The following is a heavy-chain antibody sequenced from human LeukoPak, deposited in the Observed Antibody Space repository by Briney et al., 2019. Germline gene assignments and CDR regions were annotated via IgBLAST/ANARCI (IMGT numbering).Heavy chain of an antibody. CDR2: IYYSGST. CDR3: ARELYDILTGHNFDY. CDR1: GGSISSSSYY. J-gene: IGHJ4*02. Sequence: SETLSLTCTVSGGSISSSSYYWGWIRQPPGKGLEWIGSIYYSGSTYYNPSLKSRVTISVDTSKNQFSLKLSSVTAADTAVYYCARELYDILTGHNFDYWGQGTLVTVSS. D-gene: IGHD3-9*01. V-gene: IGHV4-39*02.